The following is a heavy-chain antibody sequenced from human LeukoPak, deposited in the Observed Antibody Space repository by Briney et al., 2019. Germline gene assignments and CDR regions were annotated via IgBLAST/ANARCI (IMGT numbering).Heavy chain of an antibody. D-gene: IGHD2-15*01. V-gene: IGHV3-15*01. CDR2: IKSKADGGTT. CDR1: GLTFTGAW. J-gene: IGHJ4*02. Sequence: PGGSLRLSCEVTGLTFTGAWFRWVRQAPGKGLEWVGRIKSKADGGTTEYAAPVKDRFTISRDDSRNTLYLQMNSMKTEDTAVYYCATDAPQWSHWGQGILVTVSS. CDR3: ATDAPQWSH.